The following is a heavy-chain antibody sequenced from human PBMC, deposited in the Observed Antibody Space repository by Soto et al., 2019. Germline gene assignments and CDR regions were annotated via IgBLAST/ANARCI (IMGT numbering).Heavy chain of an antibody. V-gene: IGHV3-23*01. CDR1: GFTFGSYA. Sequence: LRHSGATSGFTFGSYAMSWVRQAPGKGLEWVSAISGSGGSTYYADSVKGRFTISRDNSKNTLYLQMNSLRAEDTAVYYCAKALLLLDSNASEISCQGTMLTVSS. D-gene: IGHD3-3*01. CDR3: AKALLLLDSNASEI. J-gene: IGHJ3*02. CDR2: ISGSGGST.